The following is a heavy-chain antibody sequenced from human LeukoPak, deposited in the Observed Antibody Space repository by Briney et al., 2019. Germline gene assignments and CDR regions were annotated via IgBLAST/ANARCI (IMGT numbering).Heavy chain of an antibody. CDR1: GGTFSSYA. D-gene: IGHD3-10*01. V-gene: IGHV1-69*05. J-gene: IGHJ4*02. Sequence: SVKVSCKASGGTFSSYAISWVRQAPGQGLEWMGRIIPIFGTANYAQKFQGRVTITTDESTSTAYMELSSLRSGDTAVYYCARGRGSGSPYDYWGQGTLVTVSS. CDR3: ARGRGSGSPYDY. CDR2: IIPIFGTA.